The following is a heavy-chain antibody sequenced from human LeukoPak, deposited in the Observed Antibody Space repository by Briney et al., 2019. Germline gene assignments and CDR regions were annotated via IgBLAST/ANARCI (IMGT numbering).Heavy chain of an antibody. CDR3: ARVGPGVVVVPAAMEYYYYYMDV. D-gene: IGHD2-2*01. CDR2: ISAYNGNT. Sequence: ASVKVSCKASGYTFTSYGISWVRQAPGQGLEWMGWISAYNGNTNYAQKLQGRVTMTTDTSTSTAYMELRSLRSDDTAVYYCARVGPGVVVVPAAMEYYYYYMDVWGKGTTVTVSS. V-gene: IGHV1-18*01. CDR1: GYTFTSYG. J-gene: IGHJ6*03.